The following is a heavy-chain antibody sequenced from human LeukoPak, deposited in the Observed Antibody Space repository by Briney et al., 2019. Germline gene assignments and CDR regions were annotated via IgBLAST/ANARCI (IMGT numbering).Heavy chain of an antibody. Sequence: ASVKVSCKASGYTFTGYYMHWVRQAPGQGLEWMGWINPNSGGTNYAQKFQGRVTMTRDTSISTAYMELSRLRSDDTAVYYCARSYYYGSGSYLFDYWGQGTLVTVSS. CDR3: ARSYYYGSGSYLFDY. CDR1: GYTFTGYY. D-gene: IGHD3-10*01. J-gene: IGHJ4*02. CDR2: INPNSGGT. V-gene: IGHV1-2*02.